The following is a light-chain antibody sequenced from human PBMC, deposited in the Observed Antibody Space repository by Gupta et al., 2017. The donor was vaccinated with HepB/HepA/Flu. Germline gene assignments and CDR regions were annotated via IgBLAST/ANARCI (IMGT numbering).Light chain of an antibody. CDR2: GAS. CDR3: QQYGSSPIT. V-gene: IGKV3D-20*01. CDR1: QSVSSSY. J-gene: IGKJ5*01. Sequence: DIVLTQSPATLSLSPAERTTLSCGASQSVSSSYLAWYQQKPGLAPRLLIHGASGRATGIPDSFSGSGSGTDFTLTISRLEPEDFAVYYCQQYGSSPITFGQGTRLEIK.